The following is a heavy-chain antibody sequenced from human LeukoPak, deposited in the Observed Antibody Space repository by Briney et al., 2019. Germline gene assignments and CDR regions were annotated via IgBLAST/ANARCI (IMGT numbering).Heavy chain of an antibody. CDR2: VKSKTDGGTT. V-gene: IGHV3-15*01. CDR1: GFTFDNAW. CDR3: TTVGTTSPIAEEYFDY. Sequence: GGSLGLSCAASGFTFDNAWVNWVRQALGKGLEWVGRVKSKTDGGTTDYAAPVKGRFTISRDDSENTLFLQLNSLKTEDTALYYCTTVGTTSPIAEEYFDYWGQGTLVTVSS. J-gene: IGHJ4*02. D-gene: IGHD1-7*01.